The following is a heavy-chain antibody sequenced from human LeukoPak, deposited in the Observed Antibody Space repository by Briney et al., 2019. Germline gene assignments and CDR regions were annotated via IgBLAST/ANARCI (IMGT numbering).Heavy chain of an antibody. CDR1: GGSISSYY. CDR3: ARVRIVGATRYYFDY. CDR2: IYTSGST. Sequence: SETLSLTCTVSGGSISSYYWSWIRQPAGKGLEWIGRIYTSGSTNYNPSLKSRVTMSVDTSKNQFSLKLSSVTAADTAVYYCARVRIVGATRYYFDYWGQGTLVTVSS. V-gene: IGHV4-4*07. J-gene: IGHJ4*02. D-gene: IGHD1-26*01.